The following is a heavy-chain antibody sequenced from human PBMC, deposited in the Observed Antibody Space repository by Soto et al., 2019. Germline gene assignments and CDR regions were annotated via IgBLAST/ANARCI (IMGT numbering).Heavy chain of an antibody. CDR1: GFTFSSYG. CDR3: ATGSYYDILSSFDY. Sequence: GGSLRLSCAASGFTFSSYGMHWVRQAPGKGLEWVAVKSDNGKNEYYAESVKGRFTISRDNSKNTVFLHMNSLKTEDTAVDYCATGSYYDILSSFDYWGQGTPVTVSS. V-gene: IGHV3-30*03. D-gene: IGHD3-9*01. CDR2: KSDNGKNE. J-gene: IGHJ4*02.